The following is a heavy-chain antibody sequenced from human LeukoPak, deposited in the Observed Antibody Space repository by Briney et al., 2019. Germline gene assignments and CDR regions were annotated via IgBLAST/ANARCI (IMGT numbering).Heavy chain of an antibody. V-gene: IGHV5-51*01. Sequence: GESLKISCKGSGYSFSSYWIGWVRQMPGKGLEWMGIIYPGDSDTRYSPSFQGQVTISADKSISTAYLQWSSLKASDTAMYYCARTYYDSSGLPDAFDIWGQGTMVTVSS. J-gene: IGHJ3*02. CDR3: ARTYYDSSGLPDAFDI. CDR2: IYPGDSDT. D-gene: IGHD3-22*01. CDR1: GYSFSSYW.